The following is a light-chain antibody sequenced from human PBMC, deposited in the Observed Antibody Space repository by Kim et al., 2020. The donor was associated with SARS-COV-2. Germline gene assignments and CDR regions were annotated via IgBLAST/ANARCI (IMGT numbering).Light chain of an antibody. V-gene: IGKV3-11*01. J-gene: IGKJ4*01. CDR1: QSIGNF. CDR2: DAS. Sequence: PGERANRSCRATQSIGNFLAWYQQKPGQAPRLLIYDASIRATGIPARFSGSGSGTDFTLTISSLEPEDFAVYYCQQRVSWPLSFGGGTKVDIK. CDR3: QQRVSWPLS.